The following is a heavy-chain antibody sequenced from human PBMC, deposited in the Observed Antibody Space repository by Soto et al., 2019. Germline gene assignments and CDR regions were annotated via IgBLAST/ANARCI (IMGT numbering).Heavy chain of an antibody. Sequence: QVHLVQSGAEVKKPGASVKVSCKASGDTVTNFYVHWVRQAPGQGLEWMGIINPSASHTTYAQKFQGRLPFTTETVPGKVLLELSSLTSEDTALFFCGGDRVGTAAPRGMDVWGQGTTVTVSS. CDR2: INPSASHT. CDR3: GGDRVGTAAPRGMDV. J-gene: IGHJ6*02. D-gene: IGHD2-21*02. CDR1: GDTVTNFY. V-gene: IGHV1-46*01.